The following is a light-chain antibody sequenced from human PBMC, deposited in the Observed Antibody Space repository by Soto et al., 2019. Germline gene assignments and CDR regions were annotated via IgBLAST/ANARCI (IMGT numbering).Light chain of an antibody. CDR3: AAWDDSLKGVV. V-gene: IGLV1-44*01. CDR1: SSNIGGNP. Sequence: QSVLTQPPSASGAPGQSVTISCSGSSSNIGGNPVTWYQHLPEMAPKLLIFNNDRRPSGVPDRFSASKFGTSVSLAISGLQSEDAADYYCAAWDDSLKGVVFGGGTKVTVL. J-gene: IGLJ2*01. CDR2: NND.